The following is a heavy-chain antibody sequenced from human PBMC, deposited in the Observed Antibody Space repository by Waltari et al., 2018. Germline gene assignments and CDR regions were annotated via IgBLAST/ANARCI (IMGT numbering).Heavy chain of an antibody. CDR3: ATGGAPPEGAFDI. Sequence: QVQLVQSGAEVKKPGASVKVSCKVSGYTLPDVSIHWVRQAPGKGLEWMGGFDPEDADTIYAQKFQGRVTMTEDTSTDTAYMELSSLRSEDTAVYYCATGGAPPEGAFDIWGQGTMVTVSS. V-gene: IGHV1-24*01. CDR2: FDPEDADT. J-gene: IGHJ3*02. CDR1: GYTLPDVS. D-gene: IGHD3-16*01.